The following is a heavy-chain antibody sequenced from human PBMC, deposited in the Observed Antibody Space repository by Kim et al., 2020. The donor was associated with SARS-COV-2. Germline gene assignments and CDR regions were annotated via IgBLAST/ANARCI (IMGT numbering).Heavy chain of an antibody. V-gene: IGHV5-51*01. Sequence: GESLKISCKGSGYSFTSYWIGWVRQMPGKGLEWMGIIYPGDSDTRYSPSFQGQVTISADKSISTAYLQWSSLKASDTAMYYCARVGVVVAYYYGMDVWGQGTTVTVSS. CDR2: IYPGDSDT. D-gene: IGHD2-21*01. CDR1: GYSFTSYW. CDR3: ARVGVVVAYYYGMDV. J-gene: IGHJ6*02.